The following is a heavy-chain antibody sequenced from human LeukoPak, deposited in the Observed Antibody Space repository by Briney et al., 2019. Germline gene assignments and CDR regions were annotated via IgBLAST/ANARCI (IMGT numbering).Heavy chain of an antibody. CDR3: ARHGLVVECELPVYFQH. CDR2: IFYSGST. V-gene: IGHV4-39*01. D-gene: IGHD1-26*01. Sequence: SETLSLTCTVSGGSIGSSSYSWGWIRQPRGWGREWIWSIFYSGSTHYNPALKSRVTISVDTSKNQFSLKLSSVTAADTAVYYCARHGLVVECELPVYFQHWGQGTLVTVSS. CDR1: GGSIGSSSYS. J-gene: IGHJ1*01.